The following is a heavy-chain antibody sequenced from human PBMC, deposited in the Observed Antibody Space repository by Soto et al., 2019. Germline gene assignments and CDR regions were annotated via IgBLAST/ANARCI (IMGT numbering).Heavy chain of an antibody. V-gene: IGHV4-61*08. CDR2: VYHTGRT. D-gene: IGHD3-3*01. Sequence: SETLSLTCTVSGVSISSGGYYWGWIRQHPGKGLEWIGYVYHTGRTSYNPSLKSRVSISMDTSKDQFSLNLDSVTAADTAVYFCARDFAYFDSWGQGTLVTVSS. J-gene: IGHJ4*02. CDR1: GVSISSGGYY. CDR3: ARDFAYFDS.